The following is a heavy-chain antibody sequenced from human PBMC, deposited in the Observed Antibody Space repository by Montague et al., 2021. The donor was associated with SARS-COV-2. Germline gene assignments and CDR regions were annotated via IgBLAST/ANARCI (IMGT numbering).Heavy chain of an antibody. CDR1: GGSISSGTYY. D-gene: IGHD4/OR15-4a*01. Sequence: SETLSLTCTVSGGSISSGTYYWGWVCQPPGKGLEWIGEIHHSGSTNYNPSLKSRVPMSVDRPKNHFSLRLSSVTAADTAMYYCARGGYGGWTGYYFDYWGQGTLVTVSS. CDR3: ARGGYGGWTGYYFDY. V-gene: IGHV4-39*07. J-gene: IGHJ4*02. CDR2: IHHSGST.